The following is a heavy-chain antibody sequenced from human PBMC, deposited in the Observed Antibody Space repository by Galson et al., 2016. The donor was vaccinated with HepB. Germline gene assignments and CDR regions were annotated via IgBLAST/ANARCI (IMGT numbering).Heavy chain of an antibody. J-gene: IGHJ5*02. CDR1: GGSFSDFY. CDR2: IAQSGRT. Sequence: SETLSLTCAVYGGSFSDFYWSWIRQPPGKGLEWIGEIAQSGRTNYNPSLKSRLTMSVDPSKNQFSLTLRSVTAADTAVYYCARGSFLYGSRTWGQGTLVTVSS. D-gene: IGHD3-10*01. CDR3: ARGSFLYGSRT. V-gene: IGHV4-34*01.